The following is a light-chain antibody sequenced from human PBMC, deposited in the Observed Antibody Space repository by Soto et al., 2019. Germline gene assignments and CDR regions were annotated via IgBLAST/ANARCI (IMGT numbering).Light chain of an antibody. Sequence: DIQMTQSPSTLSASVGDRVTITCRASQSISSWLAWYQQKPGKAPKLLIYDASSLESGVPSRFSGSGSGTEFTLTIISLQPEDFATYYCQQYNSYSGTFGQGTKVEIK. CDR3: QQYNSYSGT. V-gene: IGKV1-5*01. CDR1: QSISSW. CDR2: DAS. J-gene: IGKJ1*01.